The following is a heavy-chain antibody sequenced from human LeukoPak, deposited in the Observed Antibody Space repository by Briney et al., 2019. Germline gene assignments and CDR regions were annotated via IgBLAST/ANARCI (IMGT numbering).Heavy chain of an antibody. Sequence: SETLSLTCTVSGGSISSSNYYWGWIRQPPGKGLEWIGNIYYSGGIYYDPSLKSRITISLDTSKNLFSLQLSSVTAADRAVYYCAKSSETYPRPFDSWGQGTLVTVSS. CDR3: AKSSETYPRPFDS. CDR2: IYYSGGI. D-gene: IGHD1-26*01. CDR1: GGSISSSNYY. V-gene: IGHV4-39*07. J-gene: IGHJ4*02.